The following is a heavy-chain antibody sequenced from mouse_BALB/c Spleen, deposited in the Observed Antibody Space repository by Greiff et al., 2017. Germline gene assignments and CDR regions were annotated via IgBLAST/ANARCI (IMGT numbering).Heavy chain of an antibody. CDR1: GFTFSSYA. V-gene: IGHV5-6-5*01. CDR2: ISSGGST. CDR3: ARRGNYYFDY. D-gene: IGHD2-1*01. Sequence: EVMLVESGGGLVKPGGSLKLSCAASGFTFSSYAMSWVRQTPEKRLEWVASISSGGSTYYPDSVKGRFTISRDNAKNTLYLQMSSLKSEDTALYYCARRGNYYFDYWGQGTTLTVSS. J-gene: IGHJ2*01.